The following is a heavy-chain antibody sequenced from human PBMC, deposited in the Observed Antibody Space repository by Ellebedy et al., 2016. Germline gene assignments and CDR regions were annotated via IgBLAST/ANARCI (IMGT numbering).Heavy chain of an antibody. V-gene: IGHV3-30*03. J-gene: IGHJ5*02. CDR1: GFTFSSYG. CDR3: ARDRIAVAFDP. CDR2: ISYVGSNK. Sequence: GGSLRLSCEASGFTFSSYGMPWVRQAPGKGLEWVAVISYVGSNKYYADSVKGRFTISRDNVKNSLYLQMNSLGAENTAVYYCARDRIAVAFDPWGQGTLVTVSS. D-gene: IGHD6-19*01.